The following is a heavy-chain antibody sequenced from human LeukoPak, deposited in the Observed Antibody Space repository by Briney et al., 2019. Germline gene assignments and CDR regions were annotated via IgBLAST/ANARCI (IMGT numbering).Heavy chain of an antibody. CDR1: GFTFDDYG. CDR2: INWNGGST. Sequence: GGSLRLSCAASGFTFDDYGMSWVRQAPGKGLEWVSGINWNGGSTGYADSVKGRFTISRDNAKNSLYLQMNSLRAEDTALCYCARATKPRGYSYGYEDYWGQGTLVTVSS. V-gene: IGHV3-20*04. CDR3: ARATKPRGYSYGYEDY. D-gene: IGHD5-18*01. J-gene: IGHJ4*02.